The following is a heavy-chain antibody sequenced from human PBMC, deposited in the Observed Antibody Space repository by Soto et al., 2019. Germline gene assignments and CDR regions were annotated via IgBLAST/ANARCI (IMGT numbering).Heavy chain of an antibody. J-gene: IGHJ6*02. Sequence: PSETLSLTCAGSGATISMGGSSLSWIRQAPGTGLEWIGYVYHNGITNYNPSLKSRVTISVDKSQNQFSLSLNSVTAADTAVYYCARGLAVRGSYGLDVWGQGKTVTVSS. CDR3: ARGLAVRGSYGLDV. CDR2: VYHNGIT. D-gene: IGHD3-10*01. CDR1: GATISMGGSS. V-gene: IGHV4-30-2*01.